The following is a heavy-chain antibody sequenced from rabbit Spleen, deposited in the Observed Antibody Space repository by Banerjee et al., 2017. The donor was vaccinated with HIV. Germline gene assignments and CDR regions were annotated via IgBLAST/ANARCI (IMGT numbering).Heavy chain of an antibody. Sequence: QEQLEESGGGLVKPEGSLTLTCKASGSDFSSRKWICWVRQAPGKGLEWIGCIYAGRSASTYYASWAKGRVSISKTSSTTVTLQMTSLTAADTATYFCARAGYVGDGYDLWGPGTLVTVS. J-gene: IGHJ6*01. CDR3: ARAGYVGDGYDL. D-gene: IGHD6-1*01. CDR2: IYAGRSAST. V-gene: IGHV1S45*01. CDR1: GSDFSSRKW.